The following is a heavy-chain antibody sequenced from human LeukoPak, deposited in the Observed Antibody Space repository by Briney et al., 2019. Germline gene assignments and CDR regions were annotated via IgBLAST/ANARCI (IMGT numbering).Heavy chain of an antibody. V-gene: IGHV3-11*06. Sequence: GGSLRLSCAASGFTFSDYYMSWIRQAPGKGLEWVSYISSSSSYTNYADSVKGRFTISRDNAKNSLYLQMNSLRAEDTAVYYCARAGHSSGWYGIDYWGQGTLVTVSS. D-gene: IGHD6-19*01. J-gene: IGHJ4*02. CDR2: ISSSSSYT. CDR3: ARAGHSSGWYGIDY. CDR1: GFTFSDYY.